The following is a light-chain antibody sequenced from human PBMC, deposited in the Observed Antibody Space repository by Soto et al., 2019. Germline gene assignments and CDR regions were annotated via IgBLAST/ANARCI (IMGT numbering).Light chain of an antibody. CDR2: WAS. CDR3: QQYYSTPMYT. V-gene: IGKV4-1*01. J-gene: IGKJ2*01. Sequence: DIVMTQSPDSLAVSLGERATINCKSSQSVLYSSNNKNYLAWYQQKPGQPPKLLIYWASTRESGVPDRFSGSCSGTDFPLTISSLQAEDVAVYYCQQYYSTPMYTFGQGTKLEIK. CDR1: QSVLYSSNNKNY.